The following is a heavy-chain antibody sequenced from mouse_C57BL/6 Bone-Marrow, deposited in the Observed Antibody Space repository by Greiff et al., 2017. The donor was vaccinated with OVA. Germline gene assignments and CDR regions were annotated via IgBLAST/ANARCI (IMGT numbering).Heavy chain of an antibody. Sequence: EVMLVESGPGMVKPSQSLSLTCTVTGYSITSGYDWHWIRHFPGNKLEWMGYISYSGSTNYNPSLKSRISITHDTSKNHFFLKLNSVTTEDTATYFCASSYGSRDYAMDYWGQGTSVTVSS. J-gene: IGHJ4*01. CDR3: ASSYGSRDYAMDY. D-gene: IGHD1-1*01. CDR1: GYSITSGYD. V-gene: IGHV3-1*01. CDR2: ISYSGST.